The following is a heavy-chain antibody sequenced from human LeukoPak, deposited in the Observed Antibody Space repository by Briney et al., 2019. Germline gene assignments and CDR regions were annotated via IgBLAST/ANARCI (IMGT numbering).Heavy chain of an antibody. V-gene: IGHV5-51*01. CDR3: ARLRGATMPNPFDY. CDR1: GYSFTTYW. CDR2: IYPGDSDT. J-gene: IGHJ4*02. Sequence: GESLKIPCKGSGYSFTTYWIGWVRQMPGKGLEWMGIIYPGDSDTRYSPSSQGQVTISVDKSISTAYLQWSRLKASDTAMYYCARLRGATMPNPFDYWGQGTLVTVSS. D-gene: IGHD1-26*01.